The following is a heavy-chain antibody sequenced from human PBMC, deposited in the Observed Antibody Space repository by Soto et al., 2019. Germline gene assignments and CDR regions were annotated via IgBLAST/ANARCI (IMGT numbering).Heavy chain of an antibody. CDR2: IYPGDSDT. J-gene: IGHJ6*02. CDR3: ARLNRFWSGFYYYYGMDV. D-gene: IGHD3-3*01. CDR1: GYSFTSFW. Sequence: GESLKISCKPSGYSFTSFWIGWVRQMPGKGLEWMGIIYPGDSDTRYSPSFQGQVTISADKSISTAYLQWSSLKASDTAMYYCARLNRFWSGFYYYYGMDVWGQGTTVTVSS. V-gene: IGHV5-51*01.